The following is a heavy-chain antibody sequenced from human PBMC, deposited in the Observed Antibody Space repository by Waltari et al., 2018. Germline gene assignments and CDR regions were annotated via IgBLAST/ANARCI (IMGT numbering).Heavy chain of an antibody. J-gene: IGHJ5*02. CDR3: AREVIAARPGGFDP. CDR1: GYSISSGYY. V-gene: IGHV4-38-2*02. Sequence: QVQLQESGPGLGKPSETLSLTRAVSGYSISSGYYWGWIRQPPGKGLEWIGSIYHSGSTYYNPSLKSRVTISVDTSKNQFSLKLSSVTAADTAVYYCAREVIAARPGGFDPWGQGTLVTVSS. CDR2: IYHSGST. D-gene: IGHD6-6*01.